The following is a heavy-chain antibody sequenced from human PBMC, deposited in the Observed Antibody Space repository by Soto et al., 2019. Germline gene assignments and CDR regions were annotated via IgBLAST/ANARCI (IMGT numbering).Heavy chain of an antibody. CDR2: ISGSGGST. CDR1: GFTFSIFA. CDR3: AKEVSLGSTVDLGY. D-gene: IGHD7-27*01. J-gene: IGHJ4*02. V-gene: IGHV3-23*01. Sequence: VQLLESGGDLVQPGGSLRLSCAASGFTFSIFAMSWVRQSPGKGLEWVSTISGSGGSTYYADAVKGRFSISRDNSMGTLYLQMKSLRVEDTAIYYCAKEVSLGSTVDLGYWGQGTLVSVS.